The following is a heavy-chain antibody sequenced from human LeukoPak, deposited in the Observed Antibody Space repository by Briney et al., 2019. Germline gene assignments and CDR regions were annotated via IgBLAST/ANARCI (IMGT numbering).Heavy chain of an antibody. CDR3: ARGDFTVTYFDY. J-gene: IGHJ4*02. D-gene: IGHD4-17*01. CDR1: GFTFSSYW. V-gene: IGHV3-74*01. Sequence: GGSLRLSCAASGFTFSSYWMHWVRQAPGKGLVWVSRINSDGSSTSYADSAKGRFTISRDNAKNTLYLQMNSLRAEDTAVYYCARGDFTVTYFDYWGQGTLVTVSS. CDR2: INSDGSST.